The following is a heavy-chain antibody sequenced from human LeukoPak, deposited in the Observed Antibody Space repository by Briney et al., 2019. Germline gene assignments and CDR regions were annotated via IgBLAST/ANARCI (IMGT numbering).Heavy chain of an antibody. D-gene: IGHD2-15*01. CDR2: INHSGST. Sequence: PSETLSLTCAVYGGSFSGYYWSWIRQPPGKGLEWIGEINHSGSTNYNPSLKSRVTISVDTSKNQFSLKLSSVTAVDTAVYYCARRRRLLNAFDIWGQGTMVTVSS. J-gene: IGHJ3*02. CDR1: GGSFSGYY. V-gene: IGHV4-34*01. CDR3: ARRRRLLNAFDI.